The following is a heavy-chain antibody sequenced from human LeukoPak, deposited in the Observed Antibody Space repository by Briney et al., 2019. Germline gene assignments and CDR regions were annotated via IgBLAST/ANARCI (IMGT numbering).Heavy chain of an antibody. CDR2: ISGSGGST. CDR3: ANPLSSGSSIYYYYGMDV. CDR1: GFTFSSYA. D-gene: IGHD3-10*01. V-gene: IGHV3-23*01. Sequence: GGSLRLSCAASGFTFSSYAMSWVRQAPGKGLEWVSAISGSGGSTYYADFVKGRFTISRDNSKNTLYLQMNSLRAEDTAVYYCANPLSSGSSIYYYYGMDVWGQGTTVTVSS. J-gene: IGHJ6*02.